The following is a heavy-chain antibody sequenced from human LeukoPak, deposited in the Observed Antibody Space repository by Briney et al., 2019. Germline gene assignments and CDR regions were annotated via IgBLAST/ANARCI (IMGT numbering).Heavy chain of an antibody. CDR2: ISGSGGST. Sequence: GGSLRLSCAASGFTFSSYPMSWVRQAPGKGLEWVSAISGSGGSTYYADSVKGRFTISRDNSKNKLYLQMNSLRAEDTAVYYCAKGTYYYDSSGYHDYWGQGTLVTVSS. CDR1: GFTFSSYP. J-gene: IGHJ4*02. CDR3: AKGTYYYDSSGYHDY. D-gene: IGHD3-22*01. V-gene: IGHV3-23*01.